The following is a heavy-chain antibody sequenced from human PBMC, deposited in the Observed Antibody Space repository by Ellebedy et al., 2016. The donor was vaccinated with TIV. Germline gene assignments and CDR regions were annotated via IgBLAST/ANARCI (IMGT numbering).Heavy chain of an antibody. CDR3: ARDLSATGFDY. CDR2: ISYDGSNK. Sequence: GESLKISCAASGFTFSSYVMHWVRQAPGKGLEWVALISYDGSNKYYADSVKGRFTISRDNAKNTLYLQMNSLRAEDTAVYYCARDLSATGFDYWGQGTLVTVSS. CDR1: GFTFSSYV. J-gene: IGHJ4*02. V-gene: IGHV3-30-3*01. D-gene: IGHD5-12*01.